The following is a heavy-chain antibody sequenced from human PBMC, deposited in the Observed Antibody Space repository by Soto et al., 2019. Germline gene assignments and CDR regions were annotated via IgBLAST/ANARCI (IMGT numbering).Heavy chain of an antibody. CDR1: GYTFTSYY. J-gene: IGHJ4*02. D-gene: IGHD6-19*01. V-gene: IGHV1-46*01. CDR3: AREDYGIAEAGWIGKHFDY. CDR2: INPSGGST. Sequence: ASVKVSCKASGYTFTSYYMHWVRQAPGQGLEWMGIINPSGGSTSYAQNFQGRLTVTRETSTSTVYMELSSLSSEDTAVYYCAREDYGIAEAGWIGKHFDYWGQGTLVTVSS.